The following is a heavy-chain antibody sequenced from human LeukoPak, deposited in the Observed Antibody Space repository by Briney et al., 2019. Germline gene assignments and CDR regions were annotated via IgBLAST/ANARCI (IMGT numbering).Heavy chain of an antibody. V-gene: IGHV3-21*01. CDR1: GFTFSNYS. CDR2: IISSSS. D-gene: IGHD5-18*01. Sequence: PGGSLRLSCAASGFTFSNYSMNWVRQAPGKGLEWVSSIISSSSYYADSVKGRFTIYRDNAKNSLYLQMNSLRTEDTAVYYCTRGSFRGYSYGLPPDYWGQGALVTVSS. J-gene: IGHJ4*02. CDR3: TRGSFRGYSYGLPPDY.